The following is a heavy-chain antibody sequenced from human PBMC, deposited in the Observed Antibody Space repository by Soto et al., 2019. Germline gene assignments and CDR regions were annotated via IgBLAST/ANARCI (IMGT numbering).Heavy chain of an antibody. CDR2: IWYDGSNK. CDR3: ARSPYTTGYHYGMDV. Sequence: GGRLRLSFAASVLRFSLYCMQWVRQAPGKGLEWVAIIWYDGSNKYYADSVKGRFTISRDNSKNTLYLQMNSLRAEDTAVYHCARSPYTTGYHYGMDVWGQGTTATVSS. V-gene: IGHV3-33*01. CDR1: VLRFSLYC. J-gene: IGHJ6*02. D-gene: IGHD3-9*01.